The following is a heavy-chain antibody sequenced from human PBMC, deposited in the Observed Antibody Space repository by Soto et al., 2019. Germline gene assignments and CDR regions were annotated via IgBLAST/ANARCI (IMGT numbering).Heavy chain of an antibody. J-gene: IGHJ6*02. Sequence: GASVKVSCKASGHTYTSYGISWVRQAPGQGLEWMGWINAYNGNTNYAQKLQGRVTMTTDTSTSTAYMELRSLRSDDTVVYYCARTEGFYDFWSGYLLSGMDVWGQGTTVTVSS. D-gene: IGHD3-3*01. CDR1: GHTYTSYG. CDR2: INAYNGNT. V-gene: IGHV1-18*01. CDR3: ARTEGFYDFWSGYLLSGMDV.